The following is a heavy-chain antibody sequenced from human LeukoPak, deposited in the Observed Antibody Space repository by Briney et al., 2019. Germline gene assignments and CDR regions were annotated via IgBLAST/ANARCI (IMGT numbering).Heavy chain of an antibody. V-gene: IGHV4-39*01. D-gene: IGHD6-19*01. Sequence: SETLSLTCIVSGGSISSSTYYLGWFRQPPGKGLEWIGSLSYRGDTYYNPSLRSRLTISVDTSESHFSLNLTSLAAADTAVYYCARQVYSGGWYGPFDYWGQGTLVTVSS. J-gene: IGHJ4*02. CDR1: GGSISSSTYY. CDR3: ARQVYSGGWYGPFDY. CDR2: LSYRGDT.